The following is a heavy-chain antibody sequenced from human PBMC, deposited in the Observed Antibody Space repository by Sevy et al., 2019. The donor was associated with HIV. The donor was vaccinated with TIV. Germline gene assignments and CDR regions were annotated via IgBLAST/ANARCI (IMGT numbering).Heavy chain of an antibody. D-gene: IGHD2-2*01. CDR2: ISGSGGTT. J-gene: IGHJ6*02. CDR1: GFTFSNFG. V-gene: IGHV3-23*01. CDR3: AKGDTSTRYYYYGMDV. Sequence: GGSLRLSCAASGFTFSNFGMSWVRQAPGKGLEWVSTISGSGGTTYYADSVKGRFTISRDNSKKQLYLQMNSLRAEDTALYYCAKGDTSTRYYYYGMDVWGQGTAVTVSS.